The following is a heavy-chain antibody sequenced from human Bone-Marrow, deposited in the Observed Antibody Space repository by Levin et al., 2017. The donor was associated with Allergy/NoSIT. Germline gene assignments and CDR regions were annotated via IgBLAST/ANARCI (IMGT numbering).Heavy chain of an antibody. Sequence: GGSLRLSCAASGLTLSSYAMSWVRQAPGKGLEWVSSTTGSGDTTYYADSVKGRFTISRDNSKNTLYLQMNSLRAEDTAVYYCAKGLSGTDTGPDYWGQGTLVTVSS. CDR3: AKGLSGTDTGPDY. D-gene: IGHD5-18*01. V-gene: IGHV3-23*01. CDR2: TTGSGDTT. CDR1: GLTLSSYA. J-gene: IGHJ4*02.